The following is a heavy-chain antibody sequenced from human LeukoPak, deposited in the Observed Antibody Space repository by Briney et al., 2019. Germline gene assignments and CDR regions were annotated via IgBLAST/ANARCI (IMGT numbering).Heavy chain of an antibody. CDR3: AKVVSRYCSSTSCPEDY. V-gene: IGHV3-30*18. J-gene: IGHJ4*02. CDR1: GSTFSSYG. D-gene: IGHD2-2*01. Sequence: GRSLRLSCAASGSTFSSYGMHWVRQAPGKGLEWVAVISYDGSNKYYADSVKGRFTISRDNSKNTLYLQMNSLRAEDTAVYYCAKVVSRYCSSTSCPEDYWGQGTLVTVSS. CDR2: ISYDGSNK.